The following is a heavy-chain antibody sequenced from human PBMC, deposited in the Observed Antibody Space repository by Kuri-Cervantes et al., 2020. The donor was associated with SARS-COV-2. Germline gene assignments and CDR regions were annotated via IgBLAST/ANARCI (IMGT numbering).Heavy chain of an antibody. D-gene: IGHD6-19*01. V-gene: IGHV3-23*01. CDR3: AKGGLDSGWGY. CDR1: GFTFSSYA. CDR2: ISGSGGST. Sequence: GGSLRLSCAASGFTFSSYAMSWVRQAPGKGLEWVSAISGSGGSTYYADSVKGRFTISGDNSKNTLYLQMNSLRAEDTAVYYCAKGGLDSGWGYWGQGTLVTDSS. J-gene: IGHJ4*02.